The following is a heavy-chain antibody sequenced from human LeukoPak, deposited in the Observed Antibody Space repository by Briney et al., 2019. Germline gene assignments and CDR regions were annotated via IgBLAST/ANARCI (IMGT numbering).Heavy chain of an antibody. CDR3: AKDNGGYAFDY. J-gene: IGHJ4*02. CDR2: IRRDGTQQ. Sequence: GGSLRLSCAASGFSFSGYVMHWVRQAPGKGLEWVAFIRRDGTQQYYADSVEGRFIISRDNSKNTVYLQMNSLRAEDTAVYYCAKDNGGYAFDYWGQGTLVTVSS. V-gene: IGHV3-30*02. D-gene: IGHD5-12*01. CDR1: GFSFSGYV.